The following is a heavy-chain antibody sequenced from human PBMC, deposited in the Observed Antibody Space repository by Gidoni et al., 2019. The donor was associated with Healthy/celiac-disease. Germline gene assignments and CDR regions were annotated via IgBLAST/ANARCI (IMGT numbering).Heavy chain of an antibody. D-gene: IGHD3-10*01. V-gene: IGHV3-21*01. Sequence: EVQLVESGGGLVKPGGSLRLSCAASGFTFSSSRMNWVRQAPGKGLEWVSSISSSSSYIYYADSVKGRFTISRDNAKNSLYLQMNSLRAEDTAVYYCARGAMVQGVIGWRPFDYWGQGTLVTVSS. J-gene: IGHJ4*02. CDR2: ISSSSSYI. CDR1: GFTFSSSR. CDR3: ARGAMVQGVIGWRPFDY.